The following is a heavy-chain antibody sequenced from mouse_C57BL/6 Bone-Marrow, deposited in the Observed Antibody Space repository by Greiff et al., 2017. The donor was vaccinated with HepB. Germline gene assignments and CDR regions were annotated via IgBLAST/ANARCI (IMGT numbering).Heavy chain of an antibody. CDR3: ARDLLTEGFAY. J-gene: IGHJ3*01. CDR2: ISDGGSYT. CDR1: GFTFSSYA. Sequence: EVQGVESGGGLVKPGGSLKLSCAASGFTFSSYAMSWVRQTPEKRLEWVATISDGGSYTYYPDNVKGRFTIARDNAKNNLYLQMSHLKSEDTAFYYCARDLLTEGFAYWGQGTLVTVSA. V-gene: IGHV5-4*01.